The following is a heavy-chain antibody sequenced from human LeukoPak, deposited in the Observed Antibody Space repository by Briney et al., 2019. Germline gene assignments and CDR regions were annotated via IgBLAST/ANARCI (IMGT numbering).Heavy chain of an antibody. V-gene: IGHV3-20*04. Sequence: PGGSLRLSCAASGFTVADYGMSWVRQAPGKGLEWVSGINWNGGSIGYADSVKGRFTISRDNSKNTLYLQMNSLRAEDTAVYYCAKGTVTNPRVTAIIYYYGMDVWGQGTTVTVSS. D-gene: IGHD2-21*02. CDR3: AKGTVTNPRVTAIIYYYGMDV. J-gene: IGHJ6*02. CDR2: INWNGGSI. CDR1: GFTVADYG.